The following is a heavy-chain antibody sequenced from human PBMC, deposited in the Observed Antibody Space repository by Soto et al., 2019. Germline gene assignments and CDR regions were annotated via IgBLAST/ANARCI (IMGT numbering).Heavy chain of an antibody. J-gene: IGHJ3*01. V-gene: IGHV3-48*02. CDR2: IWGNNI. CDR3: ARDSLYAFDL. Sequence: GGSLRLSCAASGFSFSSYSMNWVRQPPGKGLQWVSYIWGNNIYYADSVKGRFTISRDNGKNSLFLQMSSLRDDDTAVYYCARDSLYAFDLWGQGTMVTVSS. CDR1: GFSFSSYS.